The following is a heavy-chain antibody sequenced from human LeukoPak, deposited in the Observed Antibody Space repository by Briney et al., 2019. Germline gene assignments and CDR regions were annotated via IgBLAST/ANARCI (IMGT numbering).Heavy chain of an antibody. Sequence: GGSLRLSCAASGFTFSNAWMSWVRQAPGKGLEWVGRIKSKTDGGTTDYAAPVKGRFTISRDDSKNTPYLQMNSLKTEDTAVYYCTTDVGATKFYYYYMDVWGKGTTVTVSS. CDR1: GFTFSNAW. CDR3: TTDVGATKFYYYYMDV. J-gene: IGHJ6*03. D-gene: IGHD1-26*01. CDR2: IKSKTDGGTT. V-gene: IGHV3-15*01.